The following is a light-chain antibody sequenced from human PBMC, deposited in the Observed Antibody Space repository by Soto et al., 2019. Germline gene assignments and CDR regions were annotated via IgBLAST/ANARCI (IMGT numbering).Light chain of an antibody. CDR3: QQYGSTPFT. CDR2: GAS. Sequence: EIVVTQSPGTLSLSPGERATLSCRASQSVSSNYLAWYQQKPGQAPRLLIYGASSRASDIPDRFSGSGSGTDFTLIISRLEPEDFAMDDCQQYGSTPFTFGPGTKVDVK. J-gene: IGKJ3*01. V-gene: IGKV3-20*01. CDR1: QSVSSNY.